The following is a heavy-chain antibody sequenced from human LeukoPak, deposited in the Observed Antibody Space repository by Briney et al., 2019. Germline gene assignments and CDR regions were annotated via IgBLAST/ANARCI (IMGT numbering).Heavy chain of an antibody. D-gene: IGHD1-26*01. CDR3: ARDYTGSYLNWFDP. Sequence: PSETLSLTCTVSGGSINTYYWSWFRQPAGKGLEWIGRVYSSGSTNYNPSLKSRVSISVDTSKNQFSLMLSSVTAADTAVYYRARDYTGSYLNWFDPWGRGTLVTVSS. CDR1: GGSINTYY. J-gene: IGHJ5*02. CDR2: VYSSGST. V-gene: IGHV4-4*07.